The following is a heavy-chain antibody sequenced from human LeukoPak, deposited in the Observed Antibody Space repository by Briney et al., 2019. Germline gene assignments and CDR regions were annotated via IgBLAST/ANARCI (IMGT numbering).Heavy chain of an antibody. V-gene: IGHV4-59*01. CDR2: IYYSGST. D-gene: IGHD2-21*01. Sequence: PSETLSLTCPVYGGSISSYYWSWIRQPPGKGLEWIGYIYYSGSTNYNPSLKSRVTISVDTSKNQFSLKLSSVTAADTAVYYCARGQVWIDYWGQGTLVTVSS. J-gene: IGHJ4*02. CDR1: GGSISSYY. CDR3: ARGQVWIDY.